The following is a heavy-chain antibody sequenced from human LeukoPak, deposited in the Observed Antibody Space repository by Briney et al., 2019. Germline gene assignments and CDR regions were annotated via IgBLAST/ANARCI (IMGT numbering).Heavy chain of an antibody. J-gene: IGHJ4*02. Sequence: GGSLRLSCAASGFNFNNYGIHWVRQAPGKGLEWVAFISYDGSNTYYADSVKGRFTISRDNAKNSLYLQMNSLRAEDTAVYYCARAVTYYYDSSGSRQPYYFDYWGQGTLVTVSS. D-gene: IGHD3-22*01. CDR3: ARAVTYYYDSSGSRQPYYFDY. CDR1: GFNFNNYG. CDR2: ISYDGSNT. V-gene: IGHV3-30*03.